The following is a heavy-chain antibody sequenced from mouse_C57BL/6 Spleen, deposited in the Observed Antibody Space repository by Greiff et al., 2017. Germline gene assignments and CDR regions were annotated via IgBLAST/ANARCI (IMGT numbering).Heavy chain of an antibody. CDR2: INPSTGGT. J-gene: IGHJ1*03. V-gene: IGHV1-42*01. Sequence: EVQLQQSGPELVKPGASVKISCKASGYSFTGYYMNWVKQSPEKSLEWIGEINPSTGGTTYNQKFKAKATLTVDKSSSTAYMQLKSLTSEDSAVYYCARRAITTVVATFYWYFDVWGTGTTVTVSS. CDR1: GYSFTGYY. CDR3: ARRAITTVVATFYWYFDV. D-gene: IGHD1-1*01.